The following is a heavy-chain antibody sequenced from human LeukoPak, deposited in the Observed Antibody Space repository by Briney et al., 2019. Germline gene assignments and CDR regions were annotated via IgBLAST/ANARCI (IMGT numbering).Heavy chain of an antibody. CDR2: ISAYNGNT. Sequence: ASVNVSLKASGYTYTSYGIIWVRQAPGQGLEWMGWISAYNGNTDYSQNLQGRVTMTTDTSTNTAYMELRSLRSDDTAVYYCARELTYCVQATLVTVSS. CDR1: GYTYTSYG. J-gene: IGHJ4*02. CDR3: ARELTY. V-gene: IGHV1-18*01.